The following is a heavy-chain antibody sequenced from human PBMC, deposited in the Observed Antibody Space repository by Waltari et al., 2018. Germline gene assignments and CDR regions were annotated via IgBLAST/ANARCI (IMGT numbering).Heavy chain of an antibody. CDR3: ARDSTVLGYFDY. Sequence: QLQLQESGPGLVKPSETLSLTCTVSGGSISSSSYYWGWIRQPPGKGLEWIGSIYYSGSTYYNPSRNSRVTISVDTSKNQFSLKLSSVTAADTAVYYCARDSTVLGYFDYWGQGTLVTVSS. CDR2: IYYSGST. CDR1: GGSISSSSYY. D-gene: IGHD2-2*01. V-gene: IGHV4-39*07. J-gene: IGHJ4*02.